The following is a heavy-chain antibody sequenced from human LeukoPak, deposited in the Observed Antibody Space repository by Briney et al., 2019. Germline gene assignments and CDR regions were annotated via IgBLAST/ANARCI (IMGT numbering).Heavy chain of an antibody. CDR1: GFTYDDYG. J-gene: IGHJ4*02. CDR3: ARIRRGSSSWYYFDS. D-gene: IGHD6-13*01. CDR2: INWNGGNT. Sequence: GGSLRLSCAVSGFTYDDYGMSWVRQAPGKGLEWGYGINWNGGNTGYADSVKGRFTISRDNAKNSLYLQMNSLRAEDTALYYCARIRRGSSSWYYFDSWGQGTLVTVSS. V-gene: IGHV3-20*04.